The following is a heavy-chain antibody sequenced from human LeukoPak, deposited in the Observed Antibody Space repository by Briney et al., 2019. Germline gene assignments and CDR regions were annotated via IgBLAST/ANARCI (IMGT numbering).Heavy chain of an antibody. V-gene: IGHV4-59*01. Sequence: PSETLSLTCTVSGGSISSYYWSWIRQPPGKGLEWIGYIYYSGSTNYNPSLKSRVTISVDTSKNQFSLKLSSVTAADTAVYYCARASSLWYSGLNRVFDYWGQGTLVTVSS. CDR3: ARASSLWYSGLNRVFDY. J-gene: IGHJ4*02. CDR2: IYYSGST. D-gene: IGHD1-26*01. CDR1: GGSISSYY.